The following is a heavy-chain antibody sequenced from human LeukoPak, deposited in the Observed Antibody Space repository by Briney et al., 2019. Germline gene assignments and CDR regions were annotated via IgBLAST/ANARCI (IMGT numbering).Heavy chain of an antibody. D-gene: IGHD7-27*01. CDR3: ARKNWGAFDF. V-gene: IGHV5-51*01. J-gene: IGHJ4*02. CDR2: IYPGDSDS. Sequence: GGALKISCQGSGSTFTRDWIAWVRQLPGKGLELMGIIYPGDSDSIYSPSFQRQVTMSADKSINTDYLQWSSLKASDTAMYYCARKNWGAFDFWGQGTLVTVSS. CDR1: GSTFTRDW.